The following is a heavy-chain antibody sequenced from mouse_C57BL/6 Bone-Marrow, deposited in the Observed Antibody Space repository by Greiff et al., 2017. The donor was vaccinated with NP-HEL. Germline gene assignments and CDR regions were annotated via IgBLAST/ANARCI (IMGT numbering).Heavy chain of an antibody. CDR3: ARGRAVEFAY. CDR2: INPYNGGT. Sequence: VHVKQSGPVLVKPGASVKMSCKASGYTFTDYYMNWVKQSHGKSLEWIGVINPYNGGTSYNQKFKGKATLTVDKSSSTAYMELNSLTSEDSAVYYCARGRAVEFAYWGQGTLVTVSA. J-gene: IGHJ3*01. V-gene: IGHV1-19*01. CDR1: GYTFTDYY.